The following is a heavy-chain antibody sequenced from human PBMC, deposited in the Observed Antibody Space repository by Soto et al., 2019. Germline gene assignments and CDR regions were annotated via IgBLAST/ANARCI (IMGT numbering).Heavy chain of an antibody. CDR3: ARNNYGMDV. CDR1: GFTFSSYA. V-gene: IGHV3-23*01. CDR2: ISGSGGST. Sequence: GGSLRLSCAASGFTFSSYAMNWVRQAPGKGLEWVSGISGSGGSTYYADSVKGRFTISGDNSKNTLYLQMNSLRAEDTAVYYCARNNYGMDVWGQGTAVTVSS. J-gene: IGHJ6*02.